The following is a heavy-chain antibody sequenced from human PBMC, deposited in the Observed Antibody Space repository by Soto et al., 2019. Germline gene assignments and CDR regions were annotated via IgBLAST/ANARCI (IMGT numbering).Heavy chain of an antibody. CDR3: ARDLPIDYDILTGLDY. V-gene: IGHV3-33*01. Sequence: QVQLVESGGGVVQPGRSLRLSCAASGFTFSSYGMHWVRQAPGKGLEWVAVIWYDGSNKYYADSVKGRFTISRDNSKNTLYLQMNSLRAEDTAVYYCARDLPIDYDILTGLDYWGQGTLVTVSS. CDR2: IWYDGSNK. CDR1: GFTFSSYG. D-gene: IGHD3-9*01. J-gene: IGHJ4*02.